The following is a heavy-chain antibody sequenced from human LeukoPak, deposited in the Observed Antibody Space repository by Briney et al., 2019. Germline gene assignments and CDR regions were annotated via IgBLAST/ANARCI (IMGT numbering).Heavy chain of an antibody. V-gene: IGHV4-39*07. Sequence: SETLSLTCTVSGGSVTNTNYYWAWIRQPPGEGLEWIGSVYHSGITYYTPSLKSRVSISVDTSKNQSSLKVTSVTAADTAVYYCAREWQYQFDSWGQGSLVTVSS. CDR2: VYHSGIT. CDR3: AREWQYQFDS. J-gene: IGHJ4*02. CDR1: GGSVTNTNYY. D-gene: IGHD4-11*01.